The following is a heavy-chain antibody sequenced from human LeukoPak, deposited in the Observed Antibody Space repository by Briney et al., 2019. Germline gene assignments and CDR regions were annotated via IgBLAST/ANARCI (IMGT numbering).Heavy chain of an antibody. Sequence: SETLSLTCTVSGGSVSSGNYYWIWIRQPPGKGLEWVAFIHYTGSTDYNPSLKSRLTLSVDTSKNQVSLHLSSVTAADTAVYYCAGTSYQRGYYFDYWGQGTLVTVSS. J-gene: IGHJ4*02. CDR3: AGTSYQRGYYFDY. V-gene: IGHV4-61*01. CDR2: IHYTGST. CDR1: GGSVSSGNYY. D-gene: IGHD2-2*01.